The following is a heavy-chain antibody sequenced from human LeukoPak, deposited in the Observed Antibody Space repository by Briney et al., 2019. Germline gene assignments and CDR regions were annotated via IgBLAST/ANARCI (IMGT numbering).Heavy chain of an antibody. CDR3: ARGSSSWYPFYYGMDV. V-gene: IGHV3-74*01. CDR1: GFTFSSYW. J-gene: IGHJ6*02. CDR2: INSDGSST. Sequence: GGSLRLSCATSGFTFSSYWMHWVRQAPGKGLVWVPRINSDGSSTSYADSVKGRFTISRDNAKNTLYLQMNSLRAEDTAVYYSARGSSSWYPFYYGMDVWGQGTTVTVSS. D-gene: IGHD6-13*01.